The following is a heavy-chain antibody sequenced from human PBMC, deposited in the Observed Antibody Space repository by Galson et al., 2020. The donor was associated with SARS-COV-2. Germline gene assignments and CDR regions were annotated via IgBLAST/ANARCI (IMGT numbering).Heavy chain of an antibody. CDR3: AGGSVDVLRVLEWSTGAHYYYYYYGMDV. CDR1: GFPFSSYS. J-gene: IGHJ6*02. Sequence: GEYLKISCAASGFPFSSYSMNWVLQAPGKGLEWVSYISNRSSTIYYPESVQGRFTISSDNAKNSLYLQMNSLRDEDTAVYYCAGGSVDVLRVLEWSTGAHYYYYYYGMDVWGQGTTVTVSS. CDR2: ISNRSSTI. D-gene: IGHD3-3*01. V-gene: IGHV3-48*02.